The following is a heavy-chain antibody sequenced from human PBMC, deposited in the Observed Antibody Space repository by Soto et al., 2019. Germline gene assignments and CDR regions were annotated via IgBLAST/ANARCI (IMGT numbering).Heavy chain of an antibody. V-gene: IGHV1-46*01. D-gene: IGHD5-18*01. CDR3: ARVRGYSYGYWYFDL. J-gene: IGHJ2*01. CDR1: GYTFTSYY. Sequence: QVQLVQSGAEVKKPGASVKVSCKASGYTFTSYYMHWVRQAPGQGLEWMGIINPSGGSTSYAQKFQGRVTMTRDTSTSTVYMELSILRSEDTAVYYCARVRGYSYGYWYFDLWGRGTLVTVSS. CDR2: INPSGGST.